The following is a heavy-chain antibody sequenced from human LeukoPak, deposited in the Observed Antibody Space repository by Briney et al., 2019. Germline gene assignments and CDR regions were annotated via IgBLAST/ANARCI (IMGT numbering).Heavy chain of an antibody. Sequence: SETLSLTCTVSGGSISSYYWSWIRQPPGKGLEWIGYIYYSGSTNYNPSLKSRVTISVDTSKNQFSLKLSSVTAADTAVYYCARGLVNMQQLVRGFENWGQGTLVTVSS. D-gene: IGHD6-13*01. CDR3: ARGLVNMQQLVRGFEN. V-gene: IGHV4-59*08. CDR2: IYYSGST. J-gene: IGHJ4*02. CDR1: GGSISSYY.